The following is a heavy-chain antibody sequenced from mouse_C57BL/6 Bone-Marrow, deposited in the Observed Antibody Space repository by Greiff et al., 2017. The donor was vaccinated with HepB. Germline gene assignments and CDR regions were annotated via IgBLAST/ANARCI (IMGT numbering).Heavy chain of an antibody. CDR1: GFTFSSYA. J-gene: IGHJ1*03. CDR3: ARGLLDV. V-gene: IGHV5-4*03. CDR2: ISDGGSYT. Sequence: DVKLQESGGGLVKPGGSLKLSCAASGFTFSSYAMSWVRQTPEKRLEWVATISDGGSYTYYPDNVKGRFTISRDNAKNNLYLQMSHLKSEDTAMYYCARGLLDVWGTGTTVTVSS.